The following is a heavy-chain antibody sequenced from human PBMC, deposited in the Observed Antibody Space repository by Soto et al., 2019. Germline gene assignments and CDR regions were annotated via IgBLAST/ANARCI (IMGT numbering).Heavy chain of an antibody. V-gene: IGHV1-58*01. D-gene: IGHD3-22*01. CDR1: GFTFTSSS. CDR2: ITVGTGNT. Sequence: SVKVSCKASGFTFTSSSVQWVRQARGQRLEWIGWITVGTGNTNYAQKVQERVTITRDMSTSTAYMELSNLRSEDTAVYYCADGDSSGYYGGWGQGTQVTVSS. CDR3: ADGDSSGYYGG. J-gene: IGHJ4*02.